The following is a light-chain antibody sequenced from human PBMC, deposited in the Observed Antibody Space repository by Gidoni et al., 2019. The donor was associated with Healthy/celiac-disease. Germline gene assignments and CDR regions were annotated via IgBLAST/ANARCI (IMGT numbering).Light chain of an antibody. Sequence: QSVLTQPPSVSEAPRPRVTIPCSGSSSNIGNNAVSWYQQLPGKAPKLLIYYDDLLPSGVSDRFSGSKSGTSASLAISGLQSEDEADYYCAAWDDRLNGPVFGGGTKLTVL. CDR1: SSNIGNNA. CDR3: AAWDDRLNGPV. V-gene: IGLV1-36*01. CDR2: YDD. J-gene: IGLJ2*01.